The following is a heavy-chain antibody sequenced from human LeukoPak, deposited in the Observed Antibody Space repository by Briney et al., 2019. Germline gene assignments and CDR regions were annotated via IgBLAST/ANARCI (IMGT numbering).Heavy chain of an antibody. CDR2: ISGIDNHK. CDR1: GFTFSEYG. CDR3: AKTLVGAERGFVDY. V-gene: IGHV3-23*01. Sequence: VGSLRLSCAASGFTFSEYGMSWVRQAPGKGLEWVSGISGIDNHKWYADSVKGRFTISRDNSRNTLSLQMNSLRAEDTAIYYCAKTLVGAERGFVDYWGQGTLVTVSS. J-gene: IGHJ4*02. D-gene: IGHD1-26*01.